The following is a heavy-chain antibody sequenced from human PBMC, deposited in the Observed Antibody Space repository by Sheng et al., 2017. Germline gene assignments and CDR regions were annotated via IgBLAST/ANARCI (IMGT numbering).Heavy chain of an antibody. Sequence: QVQLQQWGAGLLKPSETLSLTCAVYGGSFSGYYWSWIRQPPGKGLEWIGEINHSGSTNYNPSLKSRVTISVDTSKNQFSLKLSSVTAADTAVYYCARGGGGSGSYYRESKNWFDPWGQGTLVTVSS. CDR1: GGSFSGYY. D-gene: IGHD3-10*01. CDR3: ARGGGGSGSYYRESKNWFDP. V-gene: IGHV4-34*01. J-gene: IGHJ5*02. CDR2: INHSGST.